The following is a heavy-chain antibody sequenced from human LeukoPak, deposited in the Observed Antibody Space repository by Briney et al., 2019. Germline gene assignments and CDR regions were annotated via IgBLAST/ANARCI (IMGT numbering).Heavy chain of an antibody. D-gene: IGHD3-16*01. CDR2: TSYGGGRT. CDR3: AGNPLGEYYFDY. V-gene: IGHV3-23*01. J-gene: IGHJ4*02. CDR1: GFTFSSYA. Sequence: GSLRLSCAASGFTFSSYAMSWVRQAPGKGLEWVSTTSYGGGRTYYADSVKGRFTISRDNSKNTLYLQMNSLRDEDTAVYYCAGNPLGEYYFDYWGQGTMVTVSS.